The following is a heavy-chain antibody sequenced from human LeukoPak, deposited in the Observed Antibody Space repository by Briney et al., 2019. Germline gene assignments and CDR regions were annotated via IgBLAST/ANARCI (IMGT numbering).Heavy chain of an antibody. D-gene: IGHD2-2*01. CDR2: IYHSGSS. CDR3: ARVGYCSSTSCYDGAFDI. V-gene: IGHV4-38-2*01. J-gene: IGHJ3*02. Sequence: SETLSLTCAVSGYSISSGYYWGWIRQPPGNGLDGIGTIYHSGSSSYNPSLKSRVTISVDTSKNQFSLKLSSVAAADTAVYYCARVGYCSSTSCYDGAFDIWGQGTMVTVSS. CDR1: GYSISSGYY.